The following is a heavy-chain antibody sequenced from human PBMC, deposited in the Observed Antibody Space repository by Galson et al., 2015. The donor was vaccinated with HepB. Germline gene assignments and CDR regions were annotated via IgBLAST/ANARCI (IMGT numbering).Heavy chain of an antibody. Sequence: SLRLSCEASGFTFGDHSMTWVRQAPGQGLEWVAVMNPYGSATHYVDTVRGRFTMSRDNSKNSLYLQLNNLRVEDTAVYFCARGRGFLLDYWGQGTLVSVSS. J-gene: IGHJ4*02. CDR1: GFTFGDHS. CDR3: ARGRGFLLDY. D-gene: IGHD3-3*01. V-gene: IGHV3-7*03. CDR2: MNPYGSAT.